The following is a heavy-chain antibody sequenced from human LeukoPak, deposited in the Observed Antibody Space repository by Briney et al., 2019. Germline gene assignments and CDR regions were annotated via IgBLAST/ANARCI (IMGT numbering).Heavy chain of an antibody. J-gene: IGHJ2*01. CDR3: ARAPIAVATDWYFDL. CDR1: GFTVSSNY. CDR2: IYSGGST. V-gene: IGHV3-53*01. D-gene: IGHD6-19*01. Sequence: GGSPRLSCAASGFTVSSNYLSWVRQAPGKGLEWVSIIYSGGSTYYADSVKGRFTISRDNSKNTLYLQMNSLRAEDTAVYYCARAPIAVATDWYFDLWGRGTLVTVSS.